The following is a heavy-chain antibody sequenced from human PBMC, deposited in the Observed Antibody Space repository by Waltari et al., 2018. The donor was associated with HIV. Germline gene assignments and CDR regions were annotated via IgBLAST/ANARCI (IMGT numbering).Heavy chain of an antibody. CDR1: GFTFGRYW. CDR3: ARDFWSGYSLYLDQ. Sequence: EVQLVESGGGLVQPGGSLSVSCGASGFTFGRYWLGWGRQAPGKGLEWGDNIKQDGSEKDYVDSVKGRFTISRDNAKNSLFLQMNYLRAEDTAVYYCARDFWSGYSLYLDQWGQGILVTVSS. CDR2: IKQDGSEK. J-gene: IGHJ4*02. D-gene: IGHD3-3*01. V-gene: IGHV3-7*01.